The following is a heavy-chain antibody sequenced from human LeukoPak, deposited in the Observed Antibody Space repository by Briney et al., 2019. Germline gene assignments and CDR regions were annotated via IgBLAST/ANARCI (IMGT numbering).Heavy chain of an antibody. CDR3: ARDTRSSGWYYFDY. Sequence: ASVKVSCKASGDTFSTYAITWVRQAPGQGLEWMGGIIPIFGTSNYAQKFQDRVTISADRSTSTAYMELSSLRSEDTAVCYCARDTRSSGWYYFDYWGQGTLVTVSS. V-gene: IGHV1-69*06. CDR1: GDTFSTYA. CDR2: IIPIFGTS. J-gene: IGHJ4*02. D-gene: IGHD6-19*01.